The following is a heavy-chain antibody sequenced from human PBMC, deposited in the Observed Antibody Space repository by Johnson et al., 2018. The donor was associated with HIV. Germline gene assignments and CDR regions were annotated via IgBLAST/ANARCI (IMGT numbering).Heavy chain of an antibody. Sequence: EQLVESGGALVQPGGSLRLSCAASGFTVSSNYMNWVRQAPGKGLEWVSVIYSGDNTFHADSVKGRFIISRDNSKNTLYLQMNSLRAEDTAVYYCARSLPVPHPEWELRAVYAFDIWGQGTMVTVSS. CDR3: ARSLPVPHPEWELRAVYAFDI. J-gene: IGHJ3*02. D-gene: IGHD1-26*01. CDR2: IYSGDNT. V-gene: IGHV3-66*01. CDR1: GFTVSSNY.